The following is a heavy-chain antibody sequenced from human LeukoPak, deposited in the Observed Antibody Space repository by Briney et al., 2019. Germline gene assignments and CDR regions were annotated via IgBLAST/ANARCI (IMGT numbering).Heavy chain of an antibody. CDR3: ARAARDVVVPAAPFDY. CDR1: GGSFSGYY. CDR2: INHSGST. J-gene: IGHJ4*02. D-gene: IGHD2-2*01. V-gene: IGHV4-34*01. Sequence: PSETLSLTCAVYGGSFSGYYWSWIRQPPGKGLEWIGKINHSGSTNYNPSLKSRVTISVDTSKNQFSLKLSSVTAADTAVYYCARAARDVVVPAAPFDYWGQGTLVTVSS.